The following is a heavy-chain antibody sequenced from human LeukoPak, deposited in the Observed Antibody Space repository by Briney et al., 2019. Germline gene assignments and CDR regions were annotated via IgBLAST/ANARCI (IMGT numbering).Heavy chain of an antibody. V-gene: IGHV3-53*01. J-gene: IGHJ4*01. CDR2: IYSGGST. D-gene: IGHD2-2*01. CDR1: GFTVSTYY. Sequence: GGSLRLSCAASGFTVSTYYMTWVRQAPGKGLECVSVIYSGGSTYYADSVKGRFTVSRDNSKNTLYLQMNSLRAEDTAMYYCARGLGYCTSTTCLLPFDYWGHGTLVTVSS. CDR3: ARGLGYCTSTTCLLPFDY.